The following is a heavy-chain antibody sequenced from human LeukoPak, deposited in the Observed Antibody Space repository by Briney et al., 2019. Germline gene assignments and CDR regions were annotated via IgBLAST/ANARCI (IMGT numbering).Heavy chain of an antibody. J-gene: IGHJ4*02. D-gene: IGHD5-18*01. CDR1: GGSIRRYY. Sequence: SETLSLTCTVSGGSIRRYYWSWIRQPPGKGLEWIGEINHSGSTNYNPSLKSRVTISVDTSKNQFSLKLSSVTAADTAVYYCARGNYGYAWGQGTLVTVSS. CDR2: INHSGST. CDR3: ARGNYGYA. V-gene: IGHV4-34*01.